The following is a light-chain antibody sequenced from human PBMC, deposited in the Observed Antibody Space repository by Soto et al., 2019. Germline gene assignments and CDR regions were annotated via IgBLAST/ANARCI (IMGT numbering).Light chain of an antibody. CDR1: STDIGGYDH. CDR3: SSYTDTYTFV. CDR2: EVS. J-gene: IGLJ1*01. V-gene: IGLV2-14*01. Sequence: QSVLTQPASVSGSPGQSITISCTGTSTDIGGYDHVSWYQHHPSKAPKLLIYEVSNRPLGVSNRFAGSKSDNTASLTISGLQTEDEADYYCSSYTDTYTFVFGTGTKVTVL.